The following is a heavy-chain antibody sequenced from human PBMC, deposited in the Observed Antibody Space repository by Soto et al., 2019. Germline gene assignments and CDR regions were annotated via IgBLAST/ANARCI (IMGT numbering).Heavy chain of an antibody. V-gene: IGHV3-53*01. Sequence: AGGSLRLSCAASGFTVSSNYMSWVRQAPGKGLEWVSTIYSDGRTYYGDSVKGRFTISRDNSKNTLYLQMNTLRAEDTAVYYCSSPTGDPRGGAYYFDYWGQGALVTVSS. J-gene: IGHJ4*02. CDR2: IYSDGRT. D-gene: IGHD7-27*01. CDR1: GFTVSSNY. CDR3: SSPTGDPRGGAYYFDY.